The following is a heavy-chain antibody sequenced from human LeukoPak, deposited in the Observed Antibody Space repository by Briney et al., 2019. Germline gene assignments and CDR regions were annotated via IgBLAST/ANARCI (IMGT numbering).Heavy chain of an antibody. CDR2: ISSSSSYI. Sequence: GGSLRLSCAASGFTFSSYSMNWVRQAPGRRLEWVSSISSSSSYIYYADSVKGRFTISRDNAKNSLYLQMNSLRAEDTAVYYCARVGHRTLDYWGQGTLVTVSS. D-gene: IGHD1-1*01. CDR3: ARVGHRTLDY. CDR1: GFTFSSYS. V-gene: IGHV3-21*01. J-gene: IGHJ4*02.